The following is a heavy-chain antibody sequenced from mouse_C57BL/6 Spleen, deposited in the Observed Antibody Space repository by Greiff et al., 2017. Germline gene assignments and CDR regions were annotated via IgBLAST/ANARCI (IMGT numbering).Heavy chain of an antibody. CDR3: AREGVYGNGAD. CDR2: INPNNGGT. J-gene: IGHJ3*01. CDR1: GYTFTDYY. V-gene: IGHV1-26*01. D-gene: IGHD2-10*02. Sequence: EVQLQQSGPELVKPGASVTISCKASGYTFTDYYLNWVKQSHGKSLKWIGDINPNNGGTSYNQKFKGKATLTVDKSSSTAYMELRSLTAEDSAVYYCAREGVYGNGADWGQGTLVTVSA.